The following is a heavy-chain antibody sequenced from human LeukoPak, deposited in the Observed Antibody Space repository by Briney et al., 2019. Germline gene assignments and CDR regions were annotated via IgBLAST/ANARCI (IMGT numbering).Heavy chain of an antibody. V-gene: IGHV4-39*01. J-gene: IGHJ6*03. CDR2: IFYSGNT. Sequence: SETLSLTCTVSGGPISSGDYYWGWIRQPPGKGLEWIGNIFYSGNTYFNPSLKSRVTISVDTSKNQFSLRLTSVTAADTAVYYCARLSSPGHYYYIDVWGKGTTVTVSS. CDR1: GGPISSGDYY. CDR3: ARLSSPGHYYYIDV.